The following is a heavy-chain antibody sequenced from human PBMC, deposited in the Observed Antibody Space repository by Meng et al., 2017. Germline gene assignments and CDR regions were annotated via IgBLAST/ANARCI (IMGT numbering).Heavy chain of an antibody. CDR3: AKDEGGSYYGIEY. J-gene: IGHJ4*02. CDR1: GFTFDDYV. CDR2: ISWDGGST. V-gene: IGHV3-43D*03. D-gene: IGHD1-26*01. Sequence: ESLKTSCAAPGFTFDDYVMHWVRQAPGKGLEWVSVISWDGGSTYYADSVKGRFTISRDNSKNSLYLQMNCLRAEDTALYYCAKDEGGSYYGIEYWGQGTMVTVSS.